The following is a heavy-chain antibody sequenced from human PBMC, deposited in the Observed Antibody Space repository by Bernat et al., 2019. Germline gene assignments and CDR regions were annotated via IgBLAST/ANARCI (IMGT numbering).Heavy chain of an antibody. CDR1: GGSISSYY. V-gene: IGHV4-59*01. Sequence: QVQLQESGPGLVKPSETLSLTCTVSGGSISSYYWSWIRQPPGKRLEWIGYIYYSGSTNYNPSLKSRVTISVGTSKNRFSLKLSSVTAADTAVYYCARESNRAARRRVDYWGQGTLVNVSS. CDR3: ARESNRAARRRVDY. D-gene: IGHD6-6*01. CDR2: IYYSGST. J-gene: IGHJ4*02.